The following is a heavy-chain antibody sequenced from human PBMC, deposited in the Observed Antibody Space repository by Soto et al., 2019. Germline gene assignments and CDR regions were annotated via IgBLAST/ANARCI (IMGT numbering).Heavy chain of an antibody. Sequence: SVKVSCKASGCTFSSYTISWVRQAPGQGLEWMGRIIPILGIANYAQKFQGRVTITADKSTSTAYMELSSLRSEDTAVYYCASSDRGYSGYDLGYWYFDLWGRGTLVTVSS. CDR2: IIPILGIA. V-gene: IGHV1-69*02. CDR3: ASSDRGYSGYDLGYWYFDL. CDR1: GCTFSSYT. D-gene: IGHD5-12*01. J-gene: IGHJ2*01.